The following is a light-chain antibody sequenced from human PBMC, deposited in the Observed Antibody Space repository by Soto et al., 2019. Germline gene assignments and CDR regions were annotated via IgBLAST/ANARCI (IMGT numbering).Light chain of an antibody. CDR3: ETWDSNTRV. J-gene: IGLJ3*02. CDR2: LEGSGNF. CDR1: SGHSTNI. Sequence: VLTQSSSASASLGSSVKLTCTLDSGHSTNIVAWHQQQPGKAPRYLMKLEGSGNFNKGSGVPDRFSGSSSGGDRYLTISDLQSEDEADYYCETWDSNTRVFGGGTKLTVL. V-gene: IGLV4-60*03.